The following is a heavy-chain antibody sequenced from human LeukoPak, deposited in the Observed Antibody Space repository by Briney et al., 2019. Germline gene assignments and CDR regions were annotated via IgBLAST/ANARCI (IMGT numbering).Heavy chain of an antibody. CDR2: INHSGST. J-gene: IGHJ4*02. CDR3: ARGVVWFGELYHPFDY. D-gene: IGHD3-10*01. V-gene: IGHV4-34*01. CDR1: FRGYY. Sequence: FRGYYXXWLRXXPXXXLXXXXXINHSGSTNYTPSLKSRVTISVDTSKNQFSLKLSSVTAADTAVYYCARGVVWFGELYHPFDYWGQGTLVTVSS.